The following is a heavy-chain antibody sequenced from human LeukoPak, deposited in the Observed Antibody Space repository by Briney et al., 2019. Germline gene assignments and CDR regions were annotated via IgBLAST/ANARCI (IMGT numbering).Heavy chain of an antibody. D-gene: IGHD4-17*01. CDR2: SGST. CDR1: GFTFSSYA. CDR3: AKEIWPTVTTPGHTHFDY. V-gene: IGHV3-23*01. Sequence: PGGSLRLSCAASGFTFSSYAMTWVRQAPGKGLEWVSASGSTYYADSVKGRFTISRDNSKNTLCLQMNSLRAEDTAVYYCAKEIWPTVTTPGHTHFDYWGQGTLVTVSS. J-gene: IGHJ4*02.